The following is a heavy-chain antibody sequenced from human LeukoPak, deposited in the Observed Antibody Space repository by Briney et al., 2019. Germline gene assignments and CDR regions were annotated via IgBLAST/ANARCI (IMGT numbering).Heavy chain of an antibody. Sequence: SETLSLTCIVSGGSISGTYWSWIRRPAGKGLEWIGRIYTSGSTNYNPSLKSRVTMSVDTSKNQFSLKLSSVTAADTAVYYCARESTITMIDNWFDPWGQGTLVTVSS. J-gene: IGHJ5*02. CDR2: IYTSGST. D-gene: IGHD3-22*01. CDR1: GGSISGTY. V-gene: IGHV4-4*07. CDR3: ARESTITMIDNWFDP.